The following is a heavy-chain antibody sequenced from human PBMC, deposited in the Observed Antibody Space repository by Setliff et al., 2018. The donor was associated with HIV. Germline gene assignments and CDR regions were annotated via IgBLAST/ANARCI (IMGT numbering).Heavy chain of an antibody. Sequence: SVKVSCKASGATFSNSVLTWVRQAPGQGLEWMGGSIPLFKTVNYAQKFQGRVAMTADTSTNTVYMELSSLRSEDTAIYYCARGGPGSSFGYDWFDPWGQGTPVTVSS. CDR1: GATFSNSV. J-gene: IGHJ5*02. CDR2: SIPLFKTV. V-gene: IGHV1-69*06. CDR3: ARGGPGSSFGYDWFDP. D-gene: IGHD5-18*01.